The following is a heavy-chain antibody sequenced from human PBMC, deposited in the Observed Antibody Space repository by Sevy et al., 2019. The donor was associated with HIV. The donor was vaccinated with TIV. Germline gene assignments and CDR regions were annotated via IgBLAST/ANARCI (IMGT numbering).Heavy chain of an antibody. CDR1: GFTFDDYA. J-gene: IGHJ6*02. D-gene: IGHD3-3*01. V-gene: IGHV3-9*01. Sequence: GGSLRLSCAASGFTFDDYAMHWVRQAPGKGLEGVSGISWNSGSIGYADSVKGRFTISRDNAKNSLYLQMNSLRAEDTALYYCAKDNDFWSGSSYYYYGMDVWRQGTTVTVSS. CDR2: ISWNSGSI. CDR3: AKDNDFWSGSSYYYYGMDV.